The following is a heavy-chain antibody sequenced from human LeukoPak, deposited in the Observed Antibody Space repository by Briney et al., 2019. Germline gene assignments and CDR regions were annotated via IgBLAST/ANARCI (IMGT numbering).Heavy chain of an antibody. D-gene: IGHD3-22*01. Sequence: SVKVSCKASGYTFTNYGISWVRQAPGQGLEWMGGIIPIFGTANYAQKFQGRVTITADESTSTAYMELSSLRSEDTAVYYCARDHYYYDSSGYYYGIMDYWGQGTLVTVSS. V-gene: IGHV1-69*13. CDR1: GYTFTNYG. CDR2: IIPIFGTA. J-gene: IGHJ4*02. CDR3: ARDHYYYDSSGYYYGIMDY.